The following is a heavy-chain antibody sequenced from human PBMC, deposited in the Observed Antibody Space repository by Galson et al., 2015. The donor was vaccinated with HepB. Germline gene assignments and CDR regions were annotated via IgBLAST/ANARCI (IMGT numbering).Heavy chain of an antibody. Sequence: ETLSLTCTVSGGSISSTSYYWGWLRQPPGKGLEWIGSIYYSGRSHYNPSLKSRVTISVDTSKNQFSLKLSSVTATDTTVYYCGRHSGSSNTLPFDPWGQGTLLT. CDR1: GGSISSTSYY. V-gene: IGHV4-39*01. CDR3: GRHSGSSNTLPFDP. CDR2: IYYSGRS. D-gene: IGHD2-2*01. J-gene: IGHJ5*02.